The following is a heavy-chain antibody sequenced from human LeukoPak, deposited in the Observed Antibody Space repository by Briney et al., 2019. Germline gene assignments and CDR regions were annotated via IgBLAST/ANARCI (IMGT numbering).Heavy chain of an antibody. CDR3: ARDGGSWYVGY. CDR2: IKQDGSEK. D-gene: IGHD6-13*01. CDR1: GFTFSSYW. J-gene: IGHJ4*02. Sequence: GGSLRLSCAASGFTFSSYWMSWVRQTPGKGVEWVANIKQDGSEKWYADSVKGRFTISRDNAKNSLHLQMSSLRAEDTAVYYCARDGGSWYVGYWGQGTLVTVSS. V-gene: IGHV3-7*01.